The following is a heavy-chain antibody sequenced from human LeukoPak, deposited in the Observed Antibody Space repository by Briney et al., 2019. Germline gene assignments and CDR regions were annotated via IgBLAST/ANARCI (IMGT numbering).Heavy chain of an antibody. D-gene: IGHD3-22*01. CDR3: ARDYYDSSGYYDVYAFDI. CDR1: GGSISSGGYS. V-gene: IGHV4-30-2*01. Sequence: SQTLSFTCAVSGGSISSGGYSWSWIRQPPGKGLEWIGYIYHSGSTYYNPSLKSRVTISVDRSKNQFSLKLSSVTAADTAVYYCARDYYDSSGYYDVYAFDIWGQGTMVTVPS. J-gene: IGHJ3*02. CDR2: IYHSGST.